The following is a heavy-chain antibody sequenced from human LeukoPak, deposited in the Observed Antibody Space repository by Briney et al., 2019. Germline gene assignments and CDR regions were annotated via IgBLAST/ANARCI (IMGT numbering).Heavy chain of an antibody. D-gene: IGHD6-6*01. J-gene: IGHJ6*02. CDR2: IYPGDSDT. CDR1: GYSFTSYW. CDR3: ARHSWPEYSSSPAKGNYYYYGMDV. V-gene: IGHV5-51*01. Sequence: GESLKISCKGSGYSFTSYWIGWVRQMPGKGLEWMGIIYPGDSDTRYSPSFQGQVTISADKSISTAYLQWSSLKASDTAMYYCARHSWPEYSSSPAKGNYYYYGMDVWGQGTTVTVSS.